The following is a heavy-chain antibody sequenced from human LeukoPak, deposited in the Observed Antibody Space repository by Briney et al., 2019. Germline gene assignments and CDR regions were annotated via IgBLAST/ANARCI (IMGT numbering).Heavy chain of an antibody. D-gene: IGHD2-21*01. Sequence: GGSLRLSCAASGFTFSSYWMHWVRQTPGKGLVWVSRINRDGRSTSYVDSVTGRFTMSRDNAKNMVYLQMNSLRAADSAVYYCVRDVWGDRDAFFDSWGQGTLVTVSS. CDR1: GFTFSSYW. J-gene: IGHJ4*02. CDR3: VRDVWGDRDAFFDS. V-gene: IGHV3-74*01. CDR2: INRDGRST.